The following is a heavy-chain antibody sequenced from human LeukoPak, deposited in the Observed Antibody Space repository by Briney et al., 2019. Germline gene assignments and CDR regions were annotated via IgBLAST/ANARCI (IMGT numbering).Heavy chain of an antibody. V-gene: IGHV3-21*01. J-gene: IGHJ6*03. CDR1: GFTFSSYS. CDR3: ARDVARRGYYYYMDV. Sequence: GGSLRLSCAASGFTFSSYSMNWVRQAPGKGLEWVSSISSSSSYIYYADSVKGRFTISRDNAKNSLYLQMNSLRAEDTAVYYCARDVARRGYYYYMDVWGKGTTVTVSS. D-gene: IGHD5-12*01. CDR2: ISSSSSYI.